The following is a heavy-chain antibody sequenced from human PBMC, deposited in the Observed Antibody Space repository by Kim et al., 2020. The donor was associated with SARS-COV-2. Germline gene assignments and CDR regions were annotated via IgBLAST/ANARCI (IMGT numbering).Heavy chain of an antibody. CDR3: AKMYRGNYYYGMDV. V-gene: IGHV3-30*18. J-gene: IGHJ6*02. Sequence: GSLRLSCAASGFTFSSYGMHWVRQAPGKGLEWVAVISYDGSNKYYADSVKGRFTISRDNSKNTLYLQMNSLRAEDTAVYYCAKMYRGNYYYGMDVWGQGTTVTVS. D-gene: IGHD2-8*01. CDR2: ISYDGSNK. CDR1: GFTFSSYG.